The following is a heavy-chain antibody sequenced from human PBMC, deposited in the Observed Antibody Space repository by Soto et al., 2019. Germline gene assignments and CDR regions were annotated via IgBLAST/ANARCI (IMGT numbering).Heavy chain of an antibody. D-gene: IGHD1-26*01. V-gene: IGHV1-2*02. Sequence: ASVKVSCKASGYTFTGHYIHWVRQAPEQGPEWMGEIGPESGATRYAQRFQGRVTMTRDMSITAVYMELNNLSPDDTAVYYCGRGRSGQIVVFYWGQGTPVTVYS. CDR2: IGPESGAT. CDR3: GRGRSGQIVVFY. J-gene: IGHJ4*02. CDR1: GYTFTGHY.